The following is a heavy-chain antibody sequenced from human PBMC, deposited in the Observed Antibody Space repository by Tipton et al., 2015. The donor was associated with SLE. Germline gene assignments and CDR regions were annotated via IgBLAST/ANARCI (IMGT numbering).Heavy chain of an antibody. CDR3: ARSRGANGPDY. CDR1: GYTFTNFD. V-gene: IGHV1-18*01. CDR2: ISAFNGDT. Sequence: QVQLVQSGAEVKKPGASVKVSCKASGYTFTNFDISWVRQAPGHGLGWLGWISAFNGDTKYAQKLQGRVTMTTDTSTSTAYMELRNLRSDDTAVYYCARSRGANGPDYWGQGTLVTVSS. D-gene: IGHD4/OR15-4a*01. J-gene: IGHJ4*02.